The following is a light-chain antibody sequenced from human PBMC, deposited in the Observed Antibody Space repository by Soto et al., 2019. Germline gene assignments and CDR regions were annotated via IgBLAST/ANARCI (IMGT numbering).Light chain of an antibody. CDR2: DAS. CDR1: QSISNY. CDR3: QEYESYSST. Sequence: DIQMTQSPSTLSASVGDRVTITCRASQSISNYLAWYQQKPGKAPKVLIYDASSFESGVPLRFSGSGSGTEFTLTISSLQPDDFATYYCQEYESYSSTFGQGTKLQIK. J-gene: IGKJ2*01. V-gene: IGKV1-5*01.